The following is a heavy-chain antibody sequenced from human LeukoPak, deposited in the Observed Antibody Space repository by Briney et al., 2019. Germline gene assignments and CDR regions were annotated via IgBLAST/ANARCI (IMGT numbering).Heavy chain of an antibody. D-gene: IGHD4-17*01. J-gene: IGHJ4*02. V-gene: IGHV3-49*03. CDR1: GFTFGDYA. Sequence: GGSLRLSCTASGFTFGDYAMTWFRQAPGKGLEWVGFIRSKPYGGTTESAASVKGRFTISRDDSKSIAYLQINSLKTEDTAVYYCTRSYGDYVYYFDYWGQGTLVTVSS. CDR3: TRSYGDYVYYFDY. CDR2: IRSKPYGGTT.